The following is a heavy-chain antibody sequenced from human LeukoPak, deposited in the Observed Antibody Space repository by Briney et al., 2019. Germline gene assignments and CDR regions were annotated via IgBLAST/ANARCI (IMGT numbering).Heavy chain of an antibody. V-gene: IGHV1-69*13. Sequence: SVKVSCKASGGTFISYAISWVRQAPGQGLEWMGGIIPIFGTANYAQKFQGRVTITADESTSTAYMELSSLRSEDTAVYYCARADSGYDNYYYYYMDVWGKGTTVTVSS. J-gene: IGHJ6*03. D-gene: IGHD5-12*01. CDR1: GGTFISYA. CDR2: IIPIFGTA. CDR3: ARADSGYDNYYYYYMDV.